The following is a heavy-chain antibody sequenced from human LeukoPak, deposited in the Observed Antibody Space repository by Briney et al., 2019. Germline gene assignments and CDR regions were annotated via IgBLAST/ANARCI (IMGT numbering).Heavy chain of an antibody. D-gene: IGHD1-26*01. J-gene: IGHJ3*01. CDR2: IYPGDSGP. CDR1: GYRFTSYC. CDR3: GMSGDRVPLQDDVFDV. Sequence: GESLKISCKVSGYRFTSYCIGWVGPMPGKGLEWMGIIYPGDSGPTYSPSFQGQVTISVDKSINTAYLQWSSLQASDTAMYYCGMSGDRVPLQDDVFDVWGQGTMVTVST. V-gene: IGHV5-51*01.